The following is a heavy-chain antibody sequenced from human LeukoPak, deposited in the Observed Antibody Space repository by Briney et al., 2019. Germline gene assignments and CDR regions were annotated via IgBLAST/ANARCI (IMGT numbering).Heavy chain of an antibody. Sequence: SETLSLTCGVYGGSFSGYYWTWIRQPPGEGLEWIGEINHRGTTNYNPSLRSRVTISVDTSRDQFSLELSSVTAADTAVYYCARDLSYGGPWGQGTLVTVSS. V-gene: IGHV4-34*01. J-gene: IGHJ5*02. CDR3: ARDLSYGGP. D-gene: IGHD4-23*01. CDR2: INHRGTT. CDR1: GGSFSGYY.